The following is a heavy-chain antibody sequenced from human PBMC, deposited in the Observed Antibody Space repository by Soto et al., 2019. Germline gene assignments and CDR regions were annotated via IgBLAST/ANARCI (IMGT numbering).Heavy chain of an antibody. V-gene: IGHV1-69*01. Sequence: QVQLVQSGAEVKTPGSSVKVSCKASAGTFSSYAISWVRQAPGQGLEWMGGIIPILGTANYEQKFQGRVTITADESTSTAYMELSSLGSEDMAVYYCARWRYSSGWYSANPDYWGQGTLVTVCS. J-gene: IGHJ4*02. CDR1: AGTFSSYA. CDR2: IIPILGTA. CDR3: ARWRYSSGWYSANPDY. D-gene: IGHD6-19*01.